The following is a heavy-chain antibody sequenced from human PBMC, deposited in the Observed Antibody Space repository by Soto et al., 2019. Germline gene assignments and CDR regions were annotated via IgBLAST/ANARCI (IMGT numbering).Heavy chain of an antibody. J-gene: IGHJ3*02. D-gene: IGHD2-15*01. CDR2: ISGSGGST. CDR3: AKAIVVVVAASDAFDI. V-gene: IGHV3-23*01. Sequence: EVQLLESGGGLVQPGGSLRLSCAASGFTFSSYAMSWVRQAPGKGLEWVSAISGSGGSTYYADSVKGRFTISRDNSKNKLYLQMNRLRAEDTAVYYCAKAIVVVVAASDAFDIWGQGTMVTVSS. CDR1: GFTFSSYA.